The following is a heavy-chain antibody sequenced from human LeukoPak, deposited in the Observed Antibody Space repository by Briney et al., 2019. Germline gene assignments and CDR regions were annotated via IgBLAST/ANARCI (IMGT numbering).Heavy chain of an antibody. V-gene: IGHV5-51*01. CDR1: GYSFTSYW. CDR2: IYGGDSET. J-gene: IGHJ4*02. CDR3: ARRVLAAVGYYFDF. D-gene: IGHD1-26*01. Sequence: GESLKISCKASGYSFTSYWIGWVRQMPGKGLEWMGIIYGGDSETRYSPSFQGQVTISVDKSITTAYLQWSSLKASDTAMYYCARRVLAAVGYYFDFWGQGTLVTVSS.